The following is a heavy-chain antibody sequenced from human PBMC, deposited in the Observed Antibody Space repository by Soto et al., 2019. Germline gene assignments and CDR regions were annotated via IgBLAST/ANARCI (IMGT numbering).Heavy chain of an antibody. CDR1: GYTFTMYG. D-gene: IGHD3-10*01. J-gene: IGHJ4*02. V-gene: IGHV1-18*04. CDR2: ISAYNGNT. CDR3: ARVGNYYGSGRYSFDY. Sequence: ASVKVSCKASGYTFTMYGISCVLQSALQGLEWMGWISAYNGNTNYAQKLQGRVTMTTDTSTSTAYMELRSLRSDDTAVYYCARVGNYYGSGRYSFDYWGQGTLVTVSS.